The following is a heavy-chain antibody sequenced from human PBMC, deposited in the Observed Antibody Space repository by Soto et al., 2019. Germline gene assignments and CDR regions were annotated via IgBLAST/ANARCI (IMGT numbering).Heavy chain of an antibody. D-gene: IGHD4-17*01. CDR2: IYYSGST. J-gene: IGHJ5*02. Sequence: QVQLQESGPGLVKPSQTLSLTCTVSGGSISSGGYYWSWIRQHPGKGLEWIGYIYYSGSTYYNPSLKSRVTIAVDTSKNQFSLKLSSVTAADTAVYYCARVSYGDYENWFDPWGQGTLVTVSS. CDR3: ARVSYGDYENWFDP. CDR1: GGSISSGGYY. V-gene: IGHV4-31*03.